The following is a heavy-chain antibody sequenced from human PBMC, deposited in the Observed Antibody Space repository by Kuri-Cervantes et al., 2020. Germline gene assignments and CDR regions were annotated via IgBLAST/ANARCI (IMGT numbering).Heavy chain of an antibody. Sequence: EGSLRLSCAASGFTFSSYAMSWVRQAPGKGLEWVSAISGSGGSTYYADSVKGRFTISRDNSKNTLYLQMNSLRAEDTAVYFCARDGAYYYGSGTYSGFLDYWGQGTLVTVSS. CDR1: GFTFSSYA. D-gene: IGHD3-10*01. J-gene: IGHJ4*02. V-gene: IGHV3-23*01. CDR2: ISGSGGST. CDR3: ARDGAYYYGSGTYSGFLDY.